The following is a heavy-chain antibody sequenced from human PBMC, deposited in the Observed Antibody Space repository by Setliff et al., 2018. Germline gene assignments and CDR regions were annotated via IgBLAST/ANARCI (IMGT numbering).Heavy chain of an antibody. V-gene: IGHV4-4*09. D-gene: IGHD3-3*01. CDR2: IYTSWST. Sequence: SETLSLTCSVSGASISTYYWSWIRQTPGKGLEWIGQIYTSWSTNYNPSLKGRATLSIDAPKKQFSLKLTSVTAADTAVYYCARMSGFLYMDVWGKGTTVTVSS. J-gene: IGHJ6*03. CDR1: GASISTYY. CDR3: ARMSGFLYMDV.